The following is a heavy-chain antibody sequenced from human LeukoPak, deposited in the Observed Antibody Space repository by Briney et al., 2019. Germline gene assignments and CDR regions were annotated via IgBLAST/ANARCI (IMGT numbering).Heavy chain of an antibody. D-gene: IGHD3-16*01. V-gene: IGHV3-7*01. CDR2: INQDGSDK. CDR1: GFTFSNYS. CDR3: VGQRFRVVGGSR. J-gene: IGHJ4*02. Sequence: GGSLRLSCAASGFTFSNYSMSWVRQAPGKGLEWVANINQDGSDKYCVDSVKGRFTISRDNAKNSVSLQMNSLRVEDAAVYYCVGQRFRVVGGSRWGQGTQITVSS.